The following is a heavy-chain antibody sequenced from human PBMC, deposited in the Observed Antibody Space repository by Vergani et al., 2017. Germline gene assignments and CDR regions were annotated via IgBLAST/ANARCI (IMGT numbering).Heavy chain of an antibody. D-gene: IGHD4-11*01. CDR3: ARVNTETNGHLYYDYYMDV. CDR1: GGSFTSYH. J-gene: IGHJ6*03. V-gene: IGHV4-34*01. Sequence: QVQLQQWGGGLLKPSETLSLTCVVNGGSFTSYHWTWIRQSPGEGLEWVGDIDDTGRPDYNPTLKSRITMSVDKSRNQVSLTLNSVTATDTAIYFCARVNTETNGHLYYDYYMDVWGQGTAVTVS. CDR2: IDDTGRP.